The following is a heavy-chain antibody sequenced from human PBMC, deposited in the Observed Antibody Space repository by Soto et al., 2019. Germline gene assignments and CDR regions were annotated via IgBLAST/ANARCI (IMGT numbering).Heavy chain of an antibody. J-gene: IGHJ4*02. Sequence: SETLSLTCSVSDDSINSDKYYWGWIRQPPGKGLEWIGSIYYRGNAYYNPSLQTRVTISLDKSRSQFSLKLNSVTAADTAVYFCARHRWGEPGXGGVGYWGQGTLVTVSS. CDR3: ARHRWGEPGXGGVGY. V-gene: IGHV4-39*01. CDR1: DDSINSDKYY. CDR2: IYYRGNA. D-gene: IGHD3-16*01.